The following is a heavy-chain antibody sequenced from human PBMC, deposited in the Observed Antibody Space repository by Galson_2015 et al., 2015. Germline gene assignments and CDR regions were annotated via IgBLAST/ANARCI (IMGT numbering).Heavy chain of an antibody. CDR2: IGTAGDT. D-gene: IGHD2/OR15-2a*01. V-gene: IGHV3-13*01. Sequence: SLRLSCAASGFTFSSYDMHWVRHAPGIGLEWVSAIGTAGDTYYPGSVKGRFTISRENAKNSVYLQMNSLRAGDTAVYYCASLSRGYGGQGTLGTVSS. CDR3: ASLSRGY. CDR1: GFTFSSYD. J-gene: IGHJ4*02.